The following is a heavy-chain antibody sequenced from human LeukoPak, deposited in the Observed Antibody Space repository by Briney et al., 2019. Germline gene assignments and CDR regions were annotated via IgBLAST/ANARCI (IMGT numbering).Heavy chain of an antibody. Sequence: SETLSLTCTVSGGSISSYYWSWIRQPPGKGLEWIGRIYTSGSTNYNPSLKSRVTMSVDTSKNQFSLKLSSVTAADTAVYYCARESSSWYEVYYSDYWGQGTLVTVSS. V-gene: IGHV4-4*07. CDR2: IYTSGST. D-gene: IGHD6-13*01. CDR3: ARESSSWYEVYYSDY. J-gene: IGHJ4*02. CDR1: GGSISSYY.